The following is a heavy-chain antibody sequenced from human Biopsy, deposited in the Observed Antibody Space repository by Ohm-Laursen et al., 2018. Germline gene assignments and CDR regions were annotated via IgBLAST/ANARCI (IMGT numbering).Heavy chain of an antibody. V-gene: IGHV4-4*07. D-gene: IGHD1-26*01. CDR2: IYPGGGT. Sequence: GTLSLTCTVSGDSIRNYYWSWIRQAAGKGLEWIGRIYPGGGTVYNPSLKSRVTMSVDTSKNHFSLNLNSVTAADTAVYYCAGIVLGPTNDAFDIWGQGTMVTVSS. CDR3: AGIVLGPTNDAFDI. CDR1: GDSIRNYY. J-gene: IGHJ3*02.